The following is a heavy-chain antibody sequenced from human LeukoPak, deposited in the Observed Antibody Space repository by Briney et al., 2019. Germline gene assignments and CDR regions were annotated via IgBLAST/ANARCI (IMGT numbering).Heavy chain of an antibody. CDR2: ISSNTGST. CDR1: GFTFSSYA. CDR3: ATYRQVLLPFES. J-gene: IGHJ4*02. V-gene: IGHV3-23*01. D-gene: IGHD2-8*02. Sequence: GGSLRLSCAASGFTFSSYAMSWVRQAPGKGLEWVSAISSNTGSTYYADSVKGRFTISRDNSKNTLYLQMNSLRAEDTAIYYCATYRQVLLPFESWGQGTLVTVSS.